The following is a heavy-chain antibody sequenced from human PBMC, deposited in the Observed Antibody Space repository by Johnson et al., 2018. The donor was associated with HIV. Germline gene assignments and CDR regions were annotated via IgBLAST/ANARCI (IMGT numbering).Heavy chain of an antibody. V-gene: IGHV3-30*04. CDR2: ISYDGSDK. CDR1: GFTFSSYA. D-gene: IGHD3-22*01. Sequence: QVQLVESGGGVVQPGRSLRLSCAASGFTFSSYAMHWVRQAPAKGLEWVAVISYDGSDKYYADSVKGRFTISRDNSKNTLYLQMNSLRAEDTAVYYCARDRGNYYDSSGYCGLGAFDIWGQGTMVTVSS. J-gene: IGHJ3*02. CDR3: ARDRGNYYDSSGYCGLGAFDI.